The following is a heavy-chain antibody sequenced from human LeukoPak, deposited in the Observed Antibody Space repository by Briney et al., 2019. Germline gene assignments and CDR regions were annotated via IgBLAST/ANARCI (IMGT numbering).Heavy chain of an antibody. D-gene: IGHD4-17*01. CDR1: GGSFSGYY. Sequence: SETLSLTCAVYGGSFSGYYWSWVRQPPGKGLEWIGEINHSGSTNYNPSLKSRVTISVDTSKNQFSLKLSSVTAADTAVYYCARDGDYSPDYYYYMDVWGKGTTVTVSS. CDR2: INHSGST. V-gene: IGHV4-34*01. J-gene: IGHJ6*03. CDR3: ARDGDYSPDYYYYMDV.